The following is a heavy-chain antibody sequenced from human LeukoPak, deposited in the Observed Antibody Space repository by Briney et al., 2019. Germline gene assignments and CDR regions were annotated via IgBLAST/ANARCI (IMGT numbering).Heavy chain of an antibody. CDR1: GFTFSSYA. D-gene: IGHD2-2*01. J-gene: IGHJ4*02. CDR3: ATTPRRYCSSTSCSNDY. Sequence: GGSLRLSCAASGFTFSSYAMTWARQAPGKGLEWVSSISDNVGHTYYADSVKGRFTISRDNSKNTLYLQMSSLRVEDTAVYYCATTPRRYCSSTSCSNDYWGQGTLVTVSS. CDR2: ISDNVGHT. V-gene: IGHV3-23*01.